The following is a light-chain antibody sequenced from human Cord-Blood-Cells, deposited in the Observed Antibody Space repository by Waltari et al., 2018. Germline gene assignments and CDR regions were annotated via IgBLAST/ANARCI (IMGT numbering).Light chain of an antibody. V-gene: IGLV2-23*01. CDR1: SSDVGSYNL. Sequence: QSALTQPASVSGSPGQSITISCTGTSSDVGSYNLVSWYQQHPGKAPKLMIYEGSKRPSGGSNRFAGSRSGNTASLTISGLQAEDEADYYCCSYAGSSTLRVVFGGGTKLTVL. CDR3: CSYAGSSTLRVV. J-gene: IGLJ2*01. CDR2: EGS.